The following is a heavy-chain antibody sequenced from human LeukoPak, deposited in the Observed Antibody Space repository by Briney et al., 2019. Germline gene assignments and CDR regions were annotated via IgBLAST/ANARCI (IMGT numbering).Heavy chain of an antibody. V-gene: IGHV1-18*01. CDR1: GGTFSSYT. J-gene: IGHJ4*02. CDR3: ARDGAGSYYNVLGGTVGY. Sequence: ASVKVSCKASGGTFSSYTISWVRQAPGQGLEWMGWISAYNGNTNYAQKLQGRVTMTTDTSTSTAYMELRSLRSDDTAVYYCARDGAGSYYNVLGGTVGYWGQGTLVTVSS. CDR2: ISAYNGNT. D-gene: IGHD3-10*01.